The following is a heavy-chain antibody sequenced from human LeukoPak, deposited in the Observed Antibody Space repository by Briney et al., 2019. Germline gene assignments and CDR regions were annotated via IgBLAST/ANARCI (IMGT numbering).Heavy chain of an antibody. CDR3: ATGGVTGSGPHWYFDL. CDR1: GFSFTSYW. Sequence: GESLKISCKGSGFSFTSYWIGWVRQMPGKGLEWMGIIYPGDSDTRYSPSFQGQVTISADKSISTAYLQWSSLKASDTAMYYCATGGVTGSGPHWYFDLWGRGTLVTVSS. CDR2: IYPGDSDT. V-gene: IGHV5-51*01. D-gene: IGHD3-16*01. J-gene: IGHJ2*01.